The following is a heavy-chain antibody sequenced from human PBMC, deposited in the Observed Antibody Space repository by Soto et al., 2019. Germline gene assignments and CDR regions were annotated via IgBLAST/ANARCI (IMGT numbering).Heavy chain of an antibody. CDR2: ISGGICTT. CDR1: GFTFSTCA. V-gene: IGHV3-23*01. Sequence: EVQLLESGGGLVQPGGSLRLSCAASGFTFSTCAMSWVRQAPGKGLEWVSAISGGICTTYYADSVKGRFTISRDISKSTLTLQRNSLRAEDTAVYYCAKDRSPRSYGYDYWGQGTLVTVSS. CDR3: AKDRSPRSYGYDY. J-gene: IGHJ4*02. D-gene: IGHD5-18*01.